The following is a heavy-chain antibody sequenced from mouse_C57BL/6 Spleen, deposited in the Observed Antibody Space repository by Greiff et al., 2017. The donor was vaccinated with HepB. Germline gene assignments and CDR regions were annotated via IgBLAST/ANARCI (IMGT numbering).Heavy chain of an antibody. Sequence: QVQLQQSGAELVRPGASVTLSCKASGYTFTDYEMHWVKQTPVHGLEWIGAIDPETGGTAYNQKFKGKAILTADKSSSTAYMELRSLTSEDSAVYYCARREHLRLPYAMDYWGQGTSVTVSS. CDR1: GYTFTDYE. D-gene: IGHD3-2*02. V-gene: IGHV1-15*01. J-gene: IGHJ4*01. CDR3: ARREHLRLPYAMDY. CDR2: IDPETGGT.